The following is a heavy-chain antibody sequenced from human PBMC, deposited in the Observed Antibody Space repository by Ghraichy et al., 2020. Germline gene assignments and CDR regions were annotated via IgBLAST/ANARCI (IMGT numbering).Heavy chain of an antibody. Sequence: SETLSLTCAVYGGSFSGYYWSWIRQPPGKGLEWIGEINHSGSTNYNPSLKSRVTISVDTSKNQFSLKLSSVTAADTAVYYCARGGKIRWFGEGAPKNGIGVWGQGTLVTVSS. CDR1: GGSFSGYY. CDR3: ARGGKIRWFGEGAPKNGIGV. CDR2: INHSGST. D-gene: IGHD3-10*01. J-gene: IGHJ4*02. V-gene: IGHV4-34*01.